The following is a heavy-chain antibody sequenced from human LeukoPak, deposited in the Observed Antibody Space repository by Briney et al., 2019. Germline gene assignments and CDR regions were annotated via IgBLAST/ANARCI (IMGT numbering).Heavy chain of an antibody. CDR3: AGGPLVGYCSGGSCRWFDP. V-gene: IGHV4-34*01. J-gene: IGHJ5*02. Sequence: SGTLSLTCAVYGGSFSDYYWTWIRQPPGKGLEFLGEINHSGSTNYNPSLKSRVTVSVDTSKNQFSLKLSSVTAADTAVYYCAGGPLVGYCSGGSCRWFDPWGQGTLVTVSS. CDR2: INHSGST. D-gene: IGHD2-15*01. CDR1: GGSFSDYY.